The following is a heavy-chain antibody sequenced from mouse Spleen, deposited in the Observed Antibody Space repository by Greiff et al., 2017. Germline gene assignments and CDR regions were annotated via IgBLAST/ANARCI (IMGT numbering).Heavy chain of an antibody. CDR1: GYSFTGYY. CDR3: ARNWAIWYFDV. Sequence: VQLKQSGPELVKPGASVKISCKASGYSFTGYYMNWVKQSPEKSLEWIGEINPSTGGTTYNQKFKAKATLTVDKSSSTAYMQLKSLTSEDSAVYYCARNWAIWYFDVWGAGTTVTVSS. J-gene: IGHJ1*01. D-gene: IGHD4-1*01. CDR2: INPSTGGT. V-gene: IGHV1-42*01.